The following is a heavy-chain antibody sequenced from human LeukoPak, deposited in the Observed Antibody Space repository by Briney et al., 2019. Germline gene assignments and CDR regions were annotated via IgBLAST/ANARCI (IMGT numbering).Heavy chain of an antibody. J-gene: IGHJ4*02. Sequence: SVKVSCKASGDTFSSYGISWVRQAPGQGLEWMGRIIPILGIANYAQKFQGRVTITADKSTSTAYMELSSLRSEDTAVYYCARAGSEMATDYWGQGTLVTVSS. CDR1: GDTFSSYG. D-gene: IGHD5-24*01. CDR3: ARAGSEMATDY. V-gene: IGHV1-69*04. CDR2: IIPILGIA.